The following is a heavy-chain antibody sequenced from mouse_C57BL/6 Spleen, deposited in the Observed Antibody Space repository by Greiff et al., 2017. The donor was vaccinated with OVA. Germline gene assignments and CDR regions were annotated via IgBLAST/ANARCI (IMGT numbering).Heavy chain of an antibody. CDR1: GFNIKDYY. CDR3: ARFITTVVATRYFDV. CDR2: IDPEDGET. D-gene: IGHD1-1*01. V-gene: IGHV14-2*01. J-gene: IGHJ1*03. Sequence: EVKLQESGAELVKPGASVKLSCTASGFNIKDYYMHWVKQRTEQGLEWIGRIDPEDGETKYAPKFQGKATITADTSSNTAYLQLSSLTSEDTAVYYCARFITTVVATRYFDVWGTGTTVTVSS.